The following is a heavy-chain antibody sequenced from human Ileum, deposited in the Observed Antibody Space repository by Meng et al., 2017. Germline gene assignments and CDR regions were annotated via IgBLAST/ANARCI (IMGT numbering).Heavy chain of an antibody. Sequence: GESLKISCAVSGVSVSNSWMSWVRQGPGKGLEWVASIHENGRDDYYVDSVKGRFTISRDNAQNSLYLQMNSLRAEDTAVYYCARDQSVGGGTGGDWGQGTLVTVSS. CDR2: IHENGRDD. CDR1: GVSVSNSW. V-gene: IGHV3-7*01. CDR3: ARDQSVGGGTGGD. J-gene: IGHJ4*02. D-gene: IGHD1-26*01.